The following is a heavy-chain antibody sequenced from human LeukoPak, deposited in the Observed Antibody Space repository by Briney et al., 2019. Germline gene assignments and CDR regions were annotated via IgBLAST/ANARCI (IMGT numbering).Heavy chain of an antibody. CDR1: GYTFTAYY. J-gene: IGHJ4*02. Sequence: ASVKVSCKASGYTFTAYYLHWVRQAPGQGLEWMGIIDPSGGNTNYAQKFQGRVTMTRDMSMSTVYMELSSLRSEDTAVYYCARVSGDGDYFDYWGQGTLVTVSS. D-gene: IGHD4-17*01. V-gene: IGHV1-46*01. CDR2: IDPSGGNT. CDR3: ARVSGDGDYFDY.